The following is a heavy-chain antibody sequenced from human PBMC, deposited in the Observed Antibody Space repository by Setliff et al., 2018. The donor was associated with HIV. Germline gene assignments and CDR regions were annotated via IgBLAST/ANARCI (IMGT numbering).Heavy chain of an antibody. D-gene: IGHD5-18*01. Sequence: KPSETLSLTCTVSGDSITSYYWSWIRQPPGKGLEWIGYIYYTGSTTYNPSLKSRVTMSGDTSKNKVSLKLRSVSAADTAVYYCAKTRGYSLYYLDYWGQGTLVTVSS. J-gene: IGHJ4*02. CDR2: IYYTGST. CDR1: GDSITSYY. V-gene: IGHV4-59*03. CDR3: AKTRGYSLYYLDY.